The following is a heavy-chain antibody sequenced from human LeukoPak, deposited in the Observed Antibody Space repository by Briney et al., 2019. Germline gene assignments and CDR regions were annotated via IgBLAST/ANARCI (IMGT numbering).Heavy chain of an antibody. J-gene: IGHJ5*02. CDR2: INPSGGST. CDR3: ARGRITMVRGVSDNWFDP. CDR1: GYTFTSYY. Sequence: ASVKVSRKASGYTFTSYYMHWVRQAPGQGLEWMGIINPSGGSTSYAQKFQGRVTMTRDTSTSTVYMELSSLRSEDTAVYYCARGRITMVRGVSDNWFDPWGQGTLVTVSS. V-gene: IGHV1-46*01. D-gene: IGHD3-10*01.